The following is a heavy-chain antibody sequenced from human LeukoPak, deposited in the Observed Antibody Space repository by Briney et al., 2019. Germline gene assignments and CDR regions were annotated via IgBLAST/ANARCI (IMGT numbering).Heavy chain of an antibody. D-gene: IGHD3-10*01. CDR3: ASWAGGDEPVASFDY. Sequence: ASVKVSCKASGYTFTGYYMHWMRQSPGQRLEWMGWINLSTGGTNYAQKFQGRVTMTRDTSISTAYMELRRLRYDDTAVYYCASWAGGDEPVASFDYWGQGTLITVSS. CDR2: INLSTGGT. CDR1: GYTFTGYY. J-gene: IGHJ4*02. V-gene: IGHV1-2*02.